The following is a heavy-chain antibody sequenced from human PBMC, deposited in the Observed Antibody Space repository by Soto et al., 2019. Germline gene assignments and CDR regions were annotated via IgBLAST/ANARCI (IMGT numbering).Heavy chain of an antibody. CDR2: INHSGST. Sequence: ETLSLTCAVYGGSFSGYYWSWIRQPPGKGLEWIGEINHSGSTNYNPSLKSRVTISVDTSKNQFSLKLSSVTAADTAVYYCARGLVVAAFDYWGQGTLVTVSS. CDR1: GGSFSGYY. V-gene: IGHV4-34*01. D-gene: IGHD2-15*01. J-gene: IGHJ4*02. CDR3: ARGLVVAAFDY.